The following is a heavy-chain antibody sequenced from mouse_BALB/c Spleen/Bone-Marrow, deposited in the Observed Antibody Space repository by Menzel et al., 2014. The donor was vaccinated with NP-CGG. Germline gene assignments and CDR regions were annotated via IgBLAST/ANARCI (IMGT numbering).Heavy chain of an antibody. V-gene: IGHV1S132*01. CDR3: ARRGYGYLDY. CDR2: IFPGTVTP. J-gene: IGHJ2*01. Sequence: QVQLQQSGAELVKPGASVKLSCKTSGYTFTSYWIQWVKQRPGQGLGWIGEIFPGTVTPYYNEKFEGKATLTIDTSSSTASMQLSSLTSEDSAVYFCARRGYGYLDYWGQGTTLTVSS. CDR1: GYTFTSYW. D-gene: IGHD2-10*02.